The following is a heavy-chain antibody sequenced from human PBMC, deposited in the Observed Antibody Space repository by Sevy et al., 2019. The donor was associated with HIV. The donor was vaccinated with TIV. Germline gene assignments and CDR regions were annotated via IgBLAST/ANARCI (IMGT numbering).Heavy chain of an antibody. CDR1: GGSISSYY. J-gene: IGHJ6*02. CDR2: IPYSGST. V-gene: IGHV4-59*01. Sequence: SETLSLTCTVSGGSISSYYWSWIRRPPGKGLEWIGYIPYSGSTNYNPSLSSRVTISIDTSKNQFSLRLSSVSAADTAIYYCARGGGRTDWGMDVWGPGTTVTVSS. CDR3: ARGGGRTDWGMDV. D-gene: IGHD1-1*01.